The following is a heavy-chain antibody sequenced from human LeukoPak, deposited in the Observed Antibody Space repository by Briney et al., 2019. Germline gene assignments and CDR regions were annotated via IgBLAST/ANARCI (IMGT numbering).Heavy chain of an antibody. V-gene: IGHV3-30-3*01. CDR1: GFTFSRYA. CDR2: ISYDGSEK. Sequence: GRSLRLSCAASGFTFSRYAMYWVRQAPGTGLEWVAVISYDGSEKYYADSVKGRFTISRDNSKNTLYLQMNSLRAEDTAVYYCARKGGVFCSGGSCYDYWGQGTLVTVSS. CDR3: ARKGGVFCSGGSCYDY. J-gene: IGHJ4*02. D-gene: IGHD2-15*01.